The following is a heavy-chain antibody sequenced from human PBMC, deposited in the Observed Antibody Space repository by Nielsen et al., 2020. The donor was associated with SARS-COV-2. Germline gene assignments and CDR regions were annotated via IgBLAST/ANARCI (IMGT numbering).Heavy chain of an antibody. Sequence: GESLKISCAASGFTFSDYTMNWVRQAPGRGLEWVSSISSRGSYIHYADSVKGRFTISRDDSKNSLYLQMNSLRAEDTAVYYCARDYSIAVTGQFDFWGQGTLVTVSS. J-gene: IGHJ4*02. D-gene: IGHD6-19*01. CDR1: GFTFSDYT. CDR2: ISSRGSYI. CDR3: ARDYSIAVTGQFDF. V-gene: IGHV3-21*06.